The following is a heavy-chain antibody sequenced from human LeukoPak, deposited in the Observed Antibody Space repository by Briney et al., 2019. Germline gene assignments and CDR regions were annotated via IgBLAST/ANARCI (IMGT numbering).Heavy chain of an antibody. D-gene: IGHD3-22*01. CDR1: GFTFSSYA. V-gene: IGHV3-23*01. CDR2: ISGSGGST. CDR3: ARAAYDNSGYLTL. Sequence: GGSLRLSCAASGFTFSSYAMSWVRQTPGKGLEWVSAISGSGGSTYYADSVKGRFTISRDSSRNTLYLQMNSLRAEDTAVYYCARAAYDNSGYLTLWGQGTLVTVSS. J-gene: IGHJ4*02.